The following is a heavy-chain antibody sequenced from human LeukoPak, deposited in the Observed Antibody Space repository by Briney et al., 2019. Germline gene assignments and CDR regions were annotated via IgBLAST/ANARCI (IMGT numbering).Heavy chain of an antibody. J-gene: IGHJ4*02. CDR2: IYYSGST. Sequence: SETLSLTCTVSGGSLSSGDYYWSWIRQPPGKGLEWIGYIYYSGSTYYNPSLKSRVTISVDTSKNQFSLKLSSVTAADMAVYYCARSSGRYIGYWGQGTLVTVSS. V-gene: IGHV4-30-4*01. D-gene: IGHD3-10*01. CDR1: GGSLSSGDYY. CDR3: ARSSGRYIGY.